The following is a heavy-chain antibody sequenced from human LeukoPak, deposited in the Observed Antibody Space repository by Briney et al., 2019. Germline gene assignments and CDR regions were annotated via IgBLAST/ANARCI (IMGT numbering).Heavy chain of an antibody. V-gene: IGHV3-30*18. J-gene: IGHJ4*02. Sequence: GGSLRLSCAASGFTFSTYSMHWVRQAPGKGLEWVALISYDVDNIYYADSVKGRFTISRDNSKNTLFLQMNSLRVEDSAVYYCAKDQGDYGLFDFWGEGTLVTVSS. CDR1: GFTFSTYS. CDR2: ISYDVDNI. D-gene: IGHD4-17*01. CDR3: AKDQGDYGLFDF.